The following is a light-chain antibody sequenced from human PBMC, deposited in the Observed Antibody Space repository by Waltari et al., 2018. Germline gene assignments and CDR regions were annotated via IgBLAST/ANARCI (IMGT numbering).Light chain of an antibody. Sequence: SYELTQPPSVSVYPGQTARITCSGDALPRQYSFWYQQRSGQAPVLVIYKDTERPSGIPERFSGSSSGTRVTLTISGVQAQDEADYYCQSTDNSGTYVVFGGGTKLTVL. CDR2: KDT. V-gene: IGLV3-25*03. CDR3: QSTDNSGTYVV. J-gene: IGLJ2*01. CDR1: ALPRQY.